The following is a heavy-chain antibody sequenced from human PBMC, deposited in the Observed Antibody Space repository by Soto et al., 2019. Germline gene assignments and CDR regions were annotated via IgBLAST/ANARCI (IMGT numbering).Heavy chain of an antibody. CDR2: IIPIFGTA. D-gene: IGHD3-16*01. V-gene: IGHV1-69*05. CDR1: GGTFSSYA. J-gene: IGHJ4*02. Sequence: ASVKVSCKASGGTFSSYAISWVRQAPGQGLEWMGGIIPIFGTANYAQKLQGRVTMTTDTSTSTAYMELRSLRSDDTAVYYCARADYGDFDYWGQGTLVTVSS. CDR3: ARADYGDFDY.